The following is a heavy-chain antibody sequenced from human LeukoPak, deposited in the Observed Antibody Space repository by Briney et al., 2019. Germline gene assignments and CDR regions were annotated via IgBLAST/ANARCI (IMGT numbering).Heavy chain of an antibody. J-gene: IGHJ4*02. Sequence: GGSLRLSCAASGFTFSSYWMHWVRQAPGKGLVWVSRIDTDGSSTSYADSVKGRFTISRDNAKNTLYLQMNSLRAEDTAVYYCASRAVPAFYYFDYWGQGTLVTVSS. CDR2: IDTDGSST. D-gene: IGHD6-19*01. CDR1: GFTFSSYW. V-gene: IGHV3-74*01. CDR3: ASRAVPAFYYFDY.